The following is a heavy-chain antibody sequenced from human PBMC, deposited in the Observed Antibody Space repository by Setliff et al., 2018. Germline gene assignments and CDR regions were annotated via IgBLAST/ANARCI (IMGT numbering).Heavy chain of an antibody. V-gene: IGHV4-39*02. D-gene: IGHD3-22*01. CDR3: ARWRVRDSGYYPRLSYMDV. CDR1: GGPINSDRYY. J-gene: IGHJ6*03. CDR2: VYYTGRT. Sequence: SETLSLTCTVSGGPINSDRYYWGWIRQPPGKGLEWIGTVYYTGRTYYNPSLKSRVTIAVDAPDNHFSLKLSSVTAADTAVYYCARWRVRDSGYYPRLSYMDVWGKGTTVTVSS.